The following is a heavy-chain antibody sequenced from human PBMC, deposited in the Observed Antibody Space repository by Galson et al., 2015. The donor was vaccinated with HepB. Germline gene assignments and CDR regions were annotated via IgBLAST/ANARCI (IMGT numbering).Heavy chain of an antibody. J-gene: IGHJ4*02. V-gene: IGHV3-23*01. Sequence: SLRLSCAASGFTFSSYAMSWVRQAPGKGLEWVSAISGSGGSTYYADSVKGRFTISKDNSKNTLYLQMNSLRAEDTAVYYCAKGGGVVVVAASFFDYWGQGTLVTVSS. D-gene: IGHD2-15*01. CDR3: AKGGGVVVVAASFFDY. CDR2: ISGSGGST. CDR1: GFTFSSYA.